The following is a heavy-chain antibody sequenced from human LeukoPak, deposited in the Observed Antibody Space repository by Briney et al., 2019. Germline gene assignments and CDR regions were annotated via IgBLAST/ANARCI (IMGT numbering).Heavy chain of an antibody. CDR1: GGSISSSSYY. Sequence: SETLSLTCTVSGGSISSSSYYWGWIRQPPGKGLEWIGSTYYSGSTYYNPSLKSRVTISVDTSKDQFSLKLSSVTAADTAVYYCARHRVGIVVVVAASFDYWGQGTLVTVSS. J-gene: IGHJ4*02. V-gene: IGHV4-39*01. D-gene: IGHD2-15*01. CDR3: ARHRVGIVVVVAASFDY. CDR2: TYYSGST.